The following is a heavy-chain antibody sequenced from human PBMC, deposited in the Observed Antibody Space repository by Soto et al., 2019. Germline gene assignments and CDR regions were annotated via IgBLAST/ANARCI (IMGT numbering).Heavy chain of an antibody. CDR3: ARVGDLYSGSYFDY. D-gene: IGHD1-26*01. Sequence: SETLSLTCAVSGGSISSSNWWSWVRQPPGKGLEWIGEIYHSGSTNYNPSLKSRVTISVDKSKNQFSLKLSSVTAADTAVYYCARVGDLYSGSYFDYWGQGTLVTVSS. J-gene: IGHJ4*02. V-gene: IGHV4-4*02. CDR2: IYHSGST. CDR1: GGSISSSNW.